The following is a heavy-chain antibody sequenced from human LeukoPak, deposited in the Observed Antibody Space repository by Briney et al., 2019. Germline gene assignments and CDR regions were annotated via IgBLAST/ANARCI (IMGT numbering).Heavy chain of an antibody. CDR1: GFTFSSYS. CDR3: ASTPHYDSSGYSFDY. D-gene: IGHD3-22*01. CDR2: ISSSSSTI. Sequence: GGSLRLSCAASGFTFSSYSMNWFRQAPGEGLEWVSYISSSSSTIYYADSVKGRFTISRDNAKNSLYLQMNRLRDEDTAVYYCASTPHYDSSGYSFDYWGQGTLVTVSS. J-gene: IGHJ4*02. V-gene: IGHV3-48*02.